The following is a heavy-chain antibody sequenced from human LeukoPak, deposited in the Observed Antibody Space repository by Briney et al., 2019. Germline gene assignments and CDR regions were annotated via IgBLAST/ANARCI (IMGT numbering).Heavy chain of an antibody. V-gene: IGHV4-59*01. J-gene: IGHJ6*03. CDR2: IYYSGST. CDR1: GGSISSYY. Sequence: SETLSLTCTVSGGSISSYYWSWIRQPPGKGLEWIGYIYYSGSTNYNPSLKSRVTISVDTSKNQFSLKLSSVTAADTAVYYCERGPGDYDFWSGYPNYYYYYMDVWGKGTTVTVSS. D-gene: IGHD3-3*01. CDR3: ERGPGDYDFWSGYPNYYYYYMDV.